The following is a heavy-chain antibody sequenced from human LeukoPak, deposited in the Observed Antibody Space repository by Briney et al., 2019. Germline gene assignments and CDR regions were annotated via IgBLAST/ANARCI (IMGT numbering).Heavy chain of an antibody. CDR3: ARDRVVRGVINDY. Sequence: GGSLSLSCAASGCTFSSYSMNWVRQAPGKGLEWGSSIRSSSSYIYYADSVKGRFTIASDNAKNSLYLQMNSLRAEDTAVYYCARDRVVRGVINDYWGQGTLVTVSS. CDR2: IRSSSSYI. V-gene: IGHV3-21*01. D-gene: IGHD3-10*01. CDR1: GCTFSSYS. J-gene: IGHJ4*02.